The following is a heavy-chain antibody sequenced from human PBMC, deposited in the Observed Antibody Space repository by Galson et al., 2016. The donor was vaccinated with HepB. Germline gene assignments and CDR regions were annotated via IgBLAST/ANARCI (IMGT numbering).Heavy chain of an antibody. CDR2: VYYTGST. CDR1: GASIGNDGSY. J-gene: IGHJ6*02. D-gene: IGHD3-16*01. V-gene: IGHV4-31*03. CDR3: ARDRIIDKSPDLSYEYDYFGVDV. Sequence: TLSLTCNVSGASIGNDGSYWTWIRQQPGKAPEWIGYVYYTGSTFFNPSLRGRVSISVATSRRQFSLKLRSVTAADTALYFCARDRIIDKSPDLSYEYDYFGVDVWGRGTMVTVSS.